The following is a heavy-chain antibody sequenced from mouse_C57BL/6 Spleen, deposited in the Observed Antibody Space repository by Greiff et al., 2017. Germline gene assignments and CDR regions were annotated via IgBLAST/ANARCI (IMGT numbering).Heavy chain of an antibody. V-gene: IGHV1-85*01. Sequence: QVQLQQSGPELVKPGASVKLSCKASGYTFTSYDINWVKQRPGQGLEWIGWIYPSDGSTKYNEKFKGKATLTVDPSSSTAYVELHSLTSEGSAIYFCARFITTVVDCFDYGGQGTTLTVSS. CDR3: ARFITTVVDCFDY. CDR2: IYPSDGST. D-gene: IGHD1-1*01. CDR1: GYTFTSYD. J-gene: IGHJ2*01.